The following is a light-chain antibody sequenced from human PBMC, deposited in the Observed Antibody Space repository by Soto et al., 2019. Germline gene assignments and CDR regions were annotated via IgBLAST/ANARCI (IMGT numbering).Light chain of an antibody. V-gene: IGLV4-69*01. J-gene: IGLJ3*02. CDR3: LTWGAGIWV. Sequence: QSVLTQSPSASASLGASVKLTCTLRSGHTNYAIAWHQLQPEKGPRYLMKLNSDGRHSKGDGIPDRFSGSSSGAERYLTISSLRSEDEADYYCLTWGAGIWVFGGGTKLTVL. CDR2: LNSDGRH. CDR1: SGHTNYA.